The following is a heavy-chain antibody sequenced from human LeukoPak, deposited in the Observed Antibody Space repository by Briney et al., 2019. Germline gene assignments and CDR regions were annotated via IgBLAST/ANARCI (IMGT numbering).Heavy chain of an antibody. Sequence: GGSLRLSCATSGFTFSSYAMSWVRHAPGKGLEWVSAIRGSGGSTYYADSVKGRFTISRDNSKNTLYLQMNSLRAEDTAVYYCAKGTSPYYYGMDVWGQGTTVTVSS. V-gene: IGHV3-23*01. CDR3: AKGTSPYYYGMDV. CDR2: IRGSGGST. CDR1: GFTFSSYA. J-gene: IGHJ6*02. D-gene: IGHD1-7*01.